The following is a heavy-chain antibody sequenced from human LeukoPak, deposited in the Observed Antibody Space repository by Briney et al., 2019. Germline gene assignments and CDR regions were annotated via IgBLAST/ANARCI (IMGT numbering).Heavy chain of an antibody. CDR1: GGSISSSNW. CDR2: IYHSGST. CDR3: ARDAYYYGSGSYLSGPNWFDP. D-gene: IGHD3-10*01. Sequence: SGTLSLTCAVSGGSISSSNWWSWVRQPPGKGLERIGEIYHSGSTNYNPSLKSRVTISVDKSKNQFSLKLSSVTAADTAVYYCARDAYYYGSGSYLSGPNWFDPWGQGTLVTVSS. V-gene: IGHV4-4*02. J-gene: IGHJ5*02.